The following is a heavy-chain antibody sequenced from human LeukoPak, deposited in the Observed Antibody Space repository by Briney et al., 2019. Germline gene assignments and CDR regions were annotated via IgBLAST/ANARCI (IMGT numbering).Heavy chain of an antibody. CDR2: IIPIFGTA. V-gene: IGHV1-69*01. Sequence: GASVKVSCKASGCTFSSYAISWARQAPGQGLEWMGGIIPIFGTAKYAQKFQGRVTITADESTSTAYMELSSLRSEDTAVYYCAHEDRFGELLSIHWGQGTLVTVSS. J-gene: IGHJ4*02. CDR1: GCTFSSYA. D-gene: IGHD3-10*01. CDR3: AHEDRFGELLSIH.